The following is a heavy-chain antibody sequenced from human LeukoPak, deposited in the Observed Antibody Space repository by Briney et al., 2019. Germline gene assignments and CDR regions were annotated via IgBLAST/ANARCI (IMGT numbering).Heavy chain of an antibody. Sequence: SGGSLRLSCAASGFTFSSYGMHWVRQAPGKGLEWVAVISYDGSNKYYADSVKGRFTISRDNSKNTLYLQMNSLRAEDTAVYYCAKDLSIGVAGTGDYWGQGTLVTVSS. CDR1: GFTFSSYG. CDR2: ISYDGSNK. V-gene: IGHV3-30*18. CDR3: AKDLSIGVAGTGDY. D-gene: IGHD6-19*01. J-gene: IGHJ4*02.